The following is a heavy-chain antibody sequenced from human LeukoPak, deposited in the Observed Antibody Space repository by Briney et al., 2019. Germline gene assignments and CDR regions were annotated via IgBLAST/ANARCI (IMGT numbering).Heavy chain of an antibody. Sequence: SETLSLTCTVSGGSISSSSYYWGWVRQPPGKGLEWIGSIYYSGSTYYNPSLKSRVTISVDTSKNQFSLKLSSVTAADTAVYYCARPYYDFWSGLTRDYYYGMDVWGQGTTVTVSS. CDR2: IYYSGST. V-gene: IGHV4-39*01. CDR1: GGSISSSSYY. CDR3: ARPYYDFWSGLTRDYYYGMDV. D-gene: IGHD3-3*01. J-gene: IGHJ6*02.